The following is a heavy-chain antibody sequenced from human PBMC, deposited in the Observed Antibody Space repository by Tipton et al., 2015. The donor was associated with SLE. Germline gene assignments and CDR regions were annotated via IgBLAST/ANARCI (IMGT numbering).Heavy chain of an antibody. D-gene: IGHD1-1*01. V-gene: IGHV4-38-2*02. CDR1: HYSINIDYY. CDR2: IFHSGST. Sequence: TLSLTCTVSHYSINIDYYWGWIRQPPGKGLEWIGSIFHSGSTFYNPSLQSRVTISVDTSKNQFSLKLSSVTAADTAVYYCARGVLRPFDYWGQGTLVTVSS. J-gene: IGHJ4*02. CDR3: ARGVLRPFDY.